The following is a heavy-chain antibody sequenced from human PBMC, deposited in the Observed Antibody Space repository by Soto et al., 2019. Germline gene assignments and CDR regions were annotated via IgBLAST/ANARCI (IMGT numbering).Heavy chain of an antibody. CDR1: GSTFTSYG. CDR2: ISAYNGNT. J-gene: IGHJ3*02. Sequence: ASVKVSCKAAGSTFTSYGISWVRQPPAQALEWMGGISAYNGNTNYAQKLQGRVTMTTDTSTSTAYMELRSLRSDDTAVYYCARVGYDILTGYPDAFDIWGQGTMVTVPS. V-gene: IGHV1-18*01. CDR3: ARVGYDILTGYPDAFDI. D-gene: IGHD3-9*01.